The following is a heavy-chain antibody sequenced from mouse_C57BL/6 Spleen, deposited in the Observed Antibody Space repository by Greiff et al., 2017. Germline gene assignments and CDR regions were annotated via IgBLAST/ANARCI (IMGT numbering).Heavy chain of an antibody. J-gene: IGHJ4*01. CDR3: ARWGYDGYAMDY. CDR2: INPGSGGT. D-gene: IGHD2-14*01. Sequence: VQLVESGAELVRPGTSVKVSCKASGYAFTNYLIAWVKQRPGQGLEWIGVINPGSGGTNYNEKFKGKETLTADKSSSTAYMQLSSLTSEDSAVYFCARWGYDGYAMDYWGQGTSVTVSS. V-gene: IGHV1-54*01. CDR1: GYAFTNYL.